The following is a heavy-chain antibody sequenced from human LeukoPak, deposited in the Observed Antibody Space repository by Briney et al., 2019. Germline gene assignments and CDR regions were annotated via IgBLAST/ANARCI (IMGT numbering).Heavy chain of an antibody. Sequence: GGSLRLSCAASGFSFSTYDMNWVRQAPGKGLEWVSYTTSTGRTTYYADSVKGRFTISRDNAKHSLYLQMNSLRVEDTAVYYCARLPAPYYYYYMDVWGKGTTVTVSS. V-gene: IGHV3-48*03. J-gene: IGHJ6*03. CDR2: TTSTGRTT. CDR3: ARLPAPYYYYYMDV. CDR1: GFSFSTYD.